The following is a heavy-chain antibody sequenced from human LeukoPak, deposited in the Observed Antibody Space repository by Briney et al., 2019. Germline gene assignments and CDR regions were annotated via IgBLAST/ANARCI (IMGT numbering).Heavy chain of an antibody. V-gene: IGHV3-20*04. J-gene: IGHJ4*02. CDR1: GFTFDDYG. CDR3: ARGPYCSSTSCYTHFDY. D-gene: IGHD2-2*02. Sequence: PGGSLRLSCAASGFTFDDYGMSWVRQAPGKGLEWVSGINWNGGSTGYADSVKGRFTISRDNAKNSLYLQMNSLRAEGTALYYCARGPYCSSTSCYTHFDYWGQGTLVTVSS. CDR2: INWNGGST.